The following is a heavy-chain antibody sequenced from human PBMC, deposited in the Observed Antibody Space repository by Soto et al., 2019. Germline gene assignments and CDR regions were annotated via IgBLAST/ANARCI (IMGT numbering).Heavy chain of an antibody. V-gene: IGHV4-34*01. D-gene: IGHD1-26*01. CDR2: IYYSGNI. Sequence: SETLSLTCAVYGGSFSDYSWTWIRQPPGKGLEWIGNIYYSGNIYYNPSLKSRVTISVDTSKNQFSLKLSSVTAADTAVYYCARSRHSGSYYFDYWGQGTLVTVSS. CDR3: ARSRHSGSYYFDY. CDR1: GGSFSDYS. J-gene: IGHJ4*02.